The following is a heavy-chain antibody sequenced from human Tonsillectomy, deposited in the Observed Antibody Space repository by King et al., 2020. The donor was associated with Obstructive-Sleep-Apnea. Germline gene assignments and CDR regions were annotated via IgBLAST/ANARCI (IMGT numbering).Heavy chain of an antibody. V-gene: IGHV3-15*01. CDR3: STGAKRRAMDV. D-gene: IGHD1-26*01. CDR2: IKSRSDGWAI. CDR1: GFSFSGAW. J-gene: IGHJ6*02. Sequence: VQLVESGGGLVKPGGSLRLSCVASGFSFSGAWVSWVRQASGKGLEWFVRIKSRSDGWAIEEAAGVKCRVTISSDDSKDTLYLQMNSLKIDDTAVYFCSTGAKRRAMDVWGQGTTVTVSS.